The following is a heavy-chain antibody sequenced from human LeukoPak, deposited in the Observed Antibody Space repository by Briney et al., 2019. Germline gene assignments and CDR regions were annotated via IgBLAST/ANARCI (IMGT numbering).Heavy chain of an antibody. V-gene: IGHV3-48*04. J-gene: IGHJ3*02. D-gene: IGHD3-22*01. CDR3: AREPQETTISSGYEPDAFDI. CDR2: ISSSSSTI. Sequence: PGGSLRLSCAASGFTFSSYSMNWVRQAPGKGLEWVSYISSSSSTIYYADSVKGRFTISRDNAKNSLYLQMNSLRAEDTAVYYCAREPQETTISSGYEPDAFDIWGQGTMVTVSS. CDR1: GFTFSSYS.